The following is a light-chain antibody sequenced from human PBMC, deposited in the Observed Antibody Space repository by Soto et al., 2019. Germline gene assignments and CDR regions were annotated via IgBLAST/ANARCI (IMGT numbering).Light chain of an antibody. V-gene: IGKV1-5*03. CDR3: KYYDNSSWT. Sequence: DIQLTQSPSTLSASVGDRVTITCRASQSIGVWLTWYQQKPGKAPKFLIYKTSTLESGVPSRFSGSGSGTEFTLTISSLQPDDFATYHCKYYDNSSWTFGQGTKVEIK. CDR2: KTS. CDR1: QSIGVW. J-gene: IGKJ1*01.